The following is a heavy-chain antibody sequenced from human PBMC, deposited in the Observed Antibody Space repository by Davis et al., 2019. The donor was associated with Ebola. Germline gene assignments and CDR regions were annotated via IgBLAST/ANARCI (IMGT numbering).Heavy chain of an antibody. CDR1: GYTFTSYG. CDR3: ARDPAIALYYYYGMDV. V-gene: IGHV1-69*04. Sequence: AASVKVSCKASGYTFTSYGISWVRQAPGQGLEWMGRIIPILGIANYAQKFQGRVTITADKSTSTAYMELSSLRSEDTAVYYCARDPAIALYYYYGMDVWGQGTTVTVSS. D-gene: IGHD3-22*01. J-gene: IGHJ6*02. CDR2: IIPILGIA.